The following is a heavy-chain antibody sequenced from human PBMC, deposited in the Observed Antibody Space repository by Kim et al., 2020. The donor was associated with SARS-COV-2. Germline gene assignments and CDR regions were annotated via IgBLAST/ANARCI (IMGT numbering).Heavy chain of an antibody. V-gene: IGHV3-23*01. D-gene: IGHD2-2*02. CDR1: GFTFSSSG. CDR2: VSGSGTDT. CDR3: AKGDCDSINCYTIDH. J-gene: IGHJ4*01. Sequence: GGSLRLSCAASGFTFSSSGVSWVRQAPGKGLEWVSSVSGSGTDTNYADSVKGRFIISRDNSKNTLYLQMNSLRAEDTAVYYCAKGDCDSINCYTIDHWG.